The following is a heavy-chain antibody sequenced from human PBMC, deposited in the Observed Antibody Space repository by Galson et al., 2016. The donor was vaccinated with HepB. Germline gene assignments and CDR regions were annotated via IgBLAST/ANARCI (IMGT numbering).Heavy chain of an antibody. Sequence: SLRLSCAASGFTVSSYYMSWVRQAPGKGLEWVSVIFYGGTTYYADSVEGRFTISRGDSMNTLYLQMNSLTAEDTAVYFCARTSYRECTGTHCVNFRYYYYYMDAWGQGTLVTVSS. CDR2: IFYGGTT. V-gene: IGHV3-53*01. D-gene: IGHD2-8*02. CDR3: ARTSYRECTGTHCVNFRYYYYYMDA. CDR1: GFTVSSYY. J-gene: IGHJ6*03.